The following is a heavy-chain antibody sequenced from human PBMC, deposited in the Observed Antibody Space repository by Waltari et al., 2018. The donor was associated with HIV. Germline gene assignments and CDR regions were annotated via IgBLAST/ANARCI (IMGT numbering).Heavy chain of an antibody. D-gene: IGHD1-26*01. CDR1: GGTFSSYT. CDR3: AREGEWESPPPY. V-gene: IGHV1-69*08. Sequence: QVQLVQSGAEVKKPGSSVKVSCKASGGTFSSYTISWVRQAPGQGLEWMGRSIPILGIANYAQKFQGRVTITADKSTSTAYMELSSLRSEDTAVYYCAREGEWESPPPYWGQGTLVTVSS. CDR2: SIPILGIA. J-gene: IGHJ4*02.